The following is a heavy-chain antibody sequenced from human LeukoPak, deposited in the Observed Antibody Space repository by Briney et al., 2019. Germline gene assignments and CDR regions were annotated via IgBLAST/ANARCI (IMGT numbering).Heavy chain of an antibody. CDR3: ARLPGPSIRGPFEY. CDR2: IYPGDSDT. D-gene: IGHD2-2*02. J-gene: IGHJ4*02. V-gene: IGHV5-51*01. Sequence: GESLQISCKGSRYSFTSYWIGWVRQLPGKGMEWMGIIYPGDSDTRYSPSFQGQVTISADKSISTAYLQWSSLKPSDTAMYYCARLPGPSIRGPFEYWGQETLVTVSS. CDR1: RYSFTSYW.